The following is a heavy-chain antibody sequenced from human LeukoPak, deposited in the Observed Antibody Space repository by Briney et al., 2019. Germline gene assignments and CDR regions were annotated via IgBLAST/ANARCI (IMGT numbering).Heavy chain of an antibody. V-gene: IGHV3-20*04. D-gene: IGHD2-2*02. CDR1: GFTFDDYG. Sequence: GGSLRLSCAASGFTFDDYGMSWVRQAPGKGLEWVSGINWNGGSTGYADSVRGRFTVSRDNSINTVYLQMNSLRAEDTAVYYCANLGKYCRGFSCYKWGQGTLVTVSS. CDR2: INWNGGST. CDR3: ANLGKYCRGFSCYK. J-gene: IGHJ4*02.